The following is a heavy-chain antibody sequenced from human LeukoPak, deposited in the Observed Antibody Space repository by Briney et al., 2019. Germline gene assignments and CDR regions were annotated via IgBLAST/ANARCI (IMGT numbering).Heavy chain of an antibody. CDR3: ARDRDTIFGVVIPGHNWFDP. D-gene: IGHD3-3*01. CDR1: GGSISSGGYS. CDR2: IYHSGST. J-gene: IGHJ5*02. V-gene: IGHV4-30-2*01. Sequence: PSQTLSLTCAVSGGSISSGGYSWSWIRQPPGKGLEWIGYIYHSGSTYYNPSLKSRVTISVDRSKNQFSLKLSSVTAADTAVYYCARDRDTIFGVVIPGHNWFDPWGQGTLVTVSS.